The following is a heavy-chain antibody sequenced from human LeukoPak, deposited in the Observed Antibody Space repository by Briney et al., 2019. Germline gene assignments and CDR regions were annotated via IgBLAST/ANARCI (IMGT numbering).Heavy chain of an antibody. J-gene: IGHJ4*02. CDR3: ARGRHYDILTGSPTEFDY. CDR1: GFTFSSYW. D-gene: IGHD3-9*01. V-gene: IGHV3-7*01. Sequence: GGSLRLSCAASGFTFSSYWMSWVRQAPGKGLEWVANIKQDGSEKYYVDSVKGRFTISRDNAKNSLYLQMNSLRAEDTAVYYCARGRHYDILTGSPTEFDYWGQGTLVTVSS. CDR2: IKQDGSEK.